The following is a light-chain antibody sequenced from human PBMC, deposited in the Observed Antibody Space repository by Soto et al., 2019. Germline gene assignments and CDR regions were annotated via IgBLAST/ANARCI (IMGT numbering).Light chain of an antibody. V-gene: IGKV1-12*01. CDR3: HQANTFPRT. CDR1: QAISSW. Sequence: DIQMTQSPSSVSASVGDRVTITCRASQAISSWLAWYQQRPGKAPKLLIYGASSLQSGVPSRFSGSGSGTDFTLTISSLQPQDFATYYCHQANTFPRTFGQGTKVEIK. CDR2: GAS. J-gene: IGKJ1*01.